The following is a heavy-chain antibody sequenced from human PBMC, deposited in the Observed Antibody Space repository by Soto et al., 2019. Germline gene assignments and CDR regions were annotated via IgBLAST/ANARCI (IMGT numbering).Heavy chain of an antibody. D-gene: IGHD5-18*01. V-gene: IGHV3-48*02. J-gene: IGHJ4*02. CDR2: ISSSSSTI. CDR3: ARDRIGDTAMVEVLHY. CDR1: VFTFSSYS. Sequence: EVQLGESGGGLAHPGGSLRLSCAASVFTFSSYSMNWVRQSPGEGLEGVSYISSSSSTIYYADSVKGRFTISRDNAKNSLYLQMNSLRDEDTAVYYCARDRIGDTAMVEVLHYWGQGTLVTVSS.